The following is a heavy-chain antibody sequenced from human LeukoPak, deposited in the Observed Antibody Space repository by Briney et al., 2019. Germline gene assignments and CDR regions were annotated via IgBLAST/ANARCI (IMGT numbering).Heavy chain of an antibody. CDR3: ARVGQWLVGPFDP. CDR1: GGSISSGGYY. Sequence: TLSLTCTVSGGSISSGGYYWSWIRQHPGKGLEWIGYIYYSGSTYCNPSLKSRVTISVDTSKNQFSLKLSSVTAADTAVYYCARVGQWLVGPFDPWGQGTLVTVSS. CDR2: IYYSGST. D-gene: IGHD6-19*01. V-gene: IGHV4-31*03. J-gene: IGHJ5*02.